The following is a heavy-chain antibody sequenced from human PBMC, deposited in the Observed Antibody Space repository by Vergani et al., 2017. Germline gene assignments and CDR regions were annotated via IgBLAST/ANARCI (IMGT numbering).Heavy chain of an antibody. CDR1: GFTFSSYS. J-gene: IGHJ5*02. CDR3: AKDLVVTAIPGWFDP. Sequence: VQLVESGGGLIQPGGSLRLSCAASGFTFSSYSMNWVRQAPGKGLEWVAVISYDGSNKYYADSVKGRFTISRDNSKNTLYLQMNSLRAEDTAVYYCAKDLVVTAIPGWFDPWGQGTLVTVSS. D-gene: IGHD2-21*02. V-gene: IGHV3-30*18. CDR2: ISYDGSNK.